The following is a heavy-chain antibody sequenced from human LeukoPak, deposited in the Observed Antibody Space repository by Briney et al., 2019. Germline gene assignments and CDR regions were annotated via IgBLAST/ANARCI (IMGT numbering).Heavy chain of an antibody. CDR3: ARLFYSNYGY. CDR1: GYTFSSYG. CDR2: ISAYNGNT. J-gene: IGHJ4*02. Sequence: ASVKVSCKASGYTFSSYGFTWVRQAPGQGLEWLGWISAYNGNTNYAQKLQGRVSMTTDTSTSTAYMELRSLRSDDTAVYYCARLFYSNYGYWGQGTLVTASS. D-gene: IGHD4-11*01. V-gene: IGHV1-18*01.